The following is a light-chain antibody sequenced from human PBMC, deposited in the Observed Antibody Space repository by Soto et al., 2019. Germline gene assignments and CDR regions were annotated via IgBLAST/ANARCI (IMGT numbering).Light chain of an antibody. Sequence: QSVLTQPASVSGSPGQSLTISCTGTSNDNCGYNYVSCYQQHPGKAPKFMFYDVSNRPSGVSNRFSGSKSGNTASLTISGLQAEDEADYYCSSYTTSNTRQIVFGTGTKVTVL. CDR2: DVS. V-gene: IGLV2-14*01. CDR1: SNDNCGYNY. J-gene: IGLJ1*01. CDR3: SSYTTSNTRQIV.